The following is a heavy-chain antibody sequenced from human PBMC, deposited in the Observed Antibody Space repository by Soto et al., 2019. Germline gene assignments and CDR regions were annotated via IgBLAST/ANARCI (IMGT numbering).Heavy chain of an antibody. CDR3: TTGRYYDILTGSGRYYFDY. CDR2: IKSKTDGGTT. V-gene: IGHV3-15*01. CDR1: GFTFSNAW. Sequence: EVQLVESGGGLVKPGGSLRLSCAASGFTFSNAWMSWVRQAPGKGLEWVGRIKSKTDGGTTDYAAPVKGRFTISRDDSKNTLYLQMNSLKTEDTAVYYCTTGRYYDILTGSGRYYFDYWGQGTLVTVS. D-gene: IGHD3-9*01. J-gene: IGHJ4*02.